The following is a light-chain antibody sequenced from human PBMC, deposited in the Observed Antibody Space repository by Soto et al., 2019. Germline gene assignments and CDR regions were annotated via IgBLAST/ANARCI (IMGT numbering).Light chain of an antibody. V-gene: IGKV4-1*01. CDR2: WAS. CDR1: QSILFSSNNLNY. Sequence: DIVMTQSPDSLAVSLGERATISCKASQSILFSSNNLNYLAWYKQKPGQPPKLVMFWASTRGSGVPDRVSGSGSETDFNLTIERLQAEDAAVYYCQQYEKIPYTFGQGTKLEIK. CDR3: QQYEKIPYT. J-gene: IGKJ2*01.